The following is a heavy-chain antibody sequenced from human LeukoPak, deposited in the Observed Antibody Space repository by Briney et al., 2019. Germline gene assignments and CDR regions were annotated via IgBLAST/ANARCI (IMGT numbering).Heavy chain of an antibody. J-gene: IGHJ6*03. Sequence: ASVKVSCKASGYSFANFDINWVRQATGQGLEWMGWMNPNSGNKGYAQKFQGRVTMTMNTSITTAYMELSSLRSEDTAVYYCARGPQWRGDYYYMDVWGRGTTVTVSS. CDR3: ARGPQWRGDYYYMDV. CDR1: GYSFANFD. D-gene: IGHD6-19*01. V-gene: IGHV1-8*01. CDR2: MNPNSGNK.